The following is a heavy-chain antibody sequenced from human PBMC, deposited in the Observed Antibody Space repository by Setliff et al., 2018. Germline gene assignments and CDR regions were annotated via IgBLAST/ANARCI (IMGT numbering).Heavy chain of an antibody. CDR3: ARHVGSRSRGYNYYYYMDV. J-gene: IGHJ6*03. D-gene: IGHD3-10*01. Sequence: KPSETLSLTCTVSGGSISTNTYFWGWIRQSPGRGLEWIGNTYYSGDAYYNPSLKSRVTISVDTSRNQFSLKLSSVTAADTAVYYCARHVGSRSRGYNYYYYMDVWGKGTTVTVSS. V-gene: IGHV4-39*01. CDR2: TYYSGDA. CDR1: GGSISTNTYF.